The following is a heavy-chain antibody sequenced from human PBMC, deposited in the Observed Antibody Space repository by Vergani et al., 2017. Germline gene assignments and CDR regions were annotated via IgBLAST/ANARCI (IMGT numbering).Heavy chain of an antibody. Sequence: EVQLLESGGGLVQPGGSLRLSCAASGFTFSSYAMSWVRQAPGKGLEWVSVIYSGGSSTYYADSVKGRFTISRDNSKNTLYLQMNSLRAEDTAVYYCAREPTVTTRLNYYYYYMDVWGKGTTVTVSS. CDR3: AREPTVTTRLNYYYYYMDV. D-gene: IGHD4-11*01. J-gene: IGHJ6*03. V-gene: IGHV3-23*03. CDR1: GFTFSSYA. CDR2: IYSGGSST.